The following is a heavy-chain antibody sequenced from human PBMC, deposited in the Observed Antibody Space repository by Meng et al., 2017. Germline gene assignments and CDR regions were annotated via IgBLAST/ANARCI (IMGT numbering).Heavy chain of an antibody. J-gene: IGHJ4*02. V-gene: IGHV1-2*06. D-gene: IGHD6-19*01. CDR2: INPNSGGT. CDR1: GYTVTDYC. CDR3: ARSEWLAFFDY. Sequence: VQAVKSGGGVKTPGASLTVSCEALGYTVTDYCLHWVRQATGQGFEWMGRINPNSGGTNYAQNLQASATMTRDTSISIAYMELSRVRSDDTAVYYCARSEWLAFFDYWGQGTLVTVSS.